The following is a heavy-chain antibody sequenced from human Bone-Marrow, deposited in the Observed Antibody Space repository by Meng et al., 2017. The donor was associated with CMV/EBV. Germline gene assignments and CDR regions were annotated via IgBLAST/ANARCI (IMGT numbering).Heavy chain of an antibody. CDR3: ARTYSSGWYTKRADYYFDL. V-gene: IGHV3-30-3*01. D-gene: IGHD6-19*01. CDR1: FTSYA. CDR2: IFYDGTTK. Sequence: FTSYAFHWVPLAPGKGLEWVAVIFYDGTTKNYADSVRGRFTISRDKSKNTLYLQMDSLTVEDTAAYFCARTYSSGWYTKRADYYFDLWGHGTLVTVSS. J-gene: IGHJ2*01.